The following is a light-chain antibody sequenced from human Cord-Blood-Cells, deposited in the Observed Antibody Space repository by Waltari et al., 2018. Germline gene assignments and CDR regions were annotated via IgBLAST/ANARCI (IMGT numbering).Light chain of an antibody. J-gene: IGKJ2*01. CDR2: WAS. CDR1: PGVLYSSNNKNY. CDR3: QQYYSTPPYT. V-gene: IGKV4-1*01. Sequence: DIVMTQSPDSLAVSLGERATSNCKSSPGVLYSSNNKNYLAWYQQKPGQPPKLLIYWASTRESGVPDRFSGSGSGTDFTLTISSLQAEDVAVYYCQQYYSTPPYTFGQGTKLEIK.